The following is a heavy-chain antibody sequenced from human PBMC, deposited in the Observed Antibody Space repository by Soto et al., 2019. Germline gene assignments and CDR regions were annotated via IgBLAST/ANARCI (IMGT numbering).Heavy chain of an antibody. CDR3: ARGQFHHVSNYYYALDV. CDR1: GGTFSSYA. Sequence: QVQLVQSGAEVKKPGSSVKDSCKASGGTFSSYAISWVRQAPGQGLEWMGGFIPMFNRPHSAWKFQGRVRITADESTSTAYMDLSSLRSEDTAVYYCARGQFHHVSNYYYALDVWGQGTTVTVSS. V-gene: IGHV1-69*01. J-gene: IGHJ6*02. CDR2: FIPMFNRP.